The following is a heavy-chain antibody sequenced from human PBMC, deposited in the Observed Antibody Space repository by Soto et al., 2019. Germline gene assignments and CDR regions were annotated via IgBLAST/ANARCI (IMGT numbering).Heavy chain of an antibody. J-gene: IGHJ6*02. CDR2: IYYSGST. Sequence: SPETLSLTCTVSAGSISTYYWSWIRQPPGKGLEWIGYIYYSGSTNYNPSLKSRVTISVDTSKNQFSLKLSSVTAADTAVYYCARDSRTGTTEVHYYYGMDVWGQGTTVT. V-gene: IGHV4-59*01. CDR1: AGSISTYY. D-gene: IGHD1-7*01. CDR3: ARDSRTGTTEVHYYYGMDV.